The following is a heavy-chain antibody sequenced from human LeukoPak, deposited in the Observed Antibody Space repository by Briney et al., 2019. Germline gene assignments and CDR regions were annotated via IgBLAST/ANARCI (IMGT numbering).Heavy chain of an antibody. D-gene: IGHD3-3*01. CDR1: GGTFSSYA. Sequence: SVKVSCKASGGTFSSYAISWVRQAPGQGLEWMGGIIPIFGTANYAQKFQGRVTITADESTSTAYMELSSLRSEDTAVYYCARELTIFGVVIQRYDTFDIWGQGTMVTVSS. CDR3: ARELTIFGVVIQRYDTFDI. V-gene: IGHV1-69*01. CDR2: IIPIFGTA. J-gene: IGHJ3*02.